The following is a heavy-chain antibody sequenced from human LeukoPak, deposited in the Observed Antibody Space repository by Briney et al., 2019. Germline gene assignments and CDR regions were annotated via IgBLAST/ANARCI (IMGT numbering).Heavy chain of an antibody. D-gene: IGHD3-22*01. CDR3: ARDYYDSSGYYHVGYFDY. CDR2: IKQDGSEK. Sequence: GGSLRLSCAASGFTFSSYAMRWVRQAPGKGLEWVANIKQDGSEKYYVDSVKGRFTISRDNAKNSLYLQMNSLRAEDTAVYYCARDYYDSSGYYHVGYFDYWGQGTLVTVSS. J-gene: IGHJ4*02. CDR1: GFTFSSYA. V-gene: IGHV3-7*01.